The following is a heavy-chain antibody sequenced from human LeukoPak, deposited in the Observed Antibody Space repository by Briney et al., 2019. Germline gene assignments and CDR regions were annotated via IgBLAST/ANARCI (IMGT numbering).Heavy chain of an antibody. CDR3: AREAHY. CDR2: ISYDGSNK. CDR1: GLTFSSYA. Sequence: PGGSLRLSCAASGLTFSSYAMSWVRQAPGKGLEWVAVISYDGSNKYYADSVKGRFTISRDNSKNTLYLQMNSLRAEDTAVYYCAREAHYWGQGTLVTVSS. J-gene: IGHJ4*02. V-gene: IGHV3-30-3*01.